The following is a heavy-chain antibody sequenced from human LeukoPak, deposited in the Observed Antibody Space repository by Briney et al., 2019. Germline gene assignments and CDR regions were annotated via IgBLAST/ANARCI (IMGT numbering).Heavy chain of an antibody. D-gene: IGHD3-22*01. V-gene: IGHV1-69*06. Sequence: GASVKVSCKASGGTFSCYAISWVRQAPGQGLEWMGGIIPIFGTANYAQKFQGRVTITADKSTSTAYMELSSLRSEDTAVYYCATDYYDSSGYARHWGQGTLVTVSS. CDR1: GGTFSCYA. CDR3: ATDYYDSSGYARH. CDR2: IIPIFGTA. J-gene: IGHJ4*02.